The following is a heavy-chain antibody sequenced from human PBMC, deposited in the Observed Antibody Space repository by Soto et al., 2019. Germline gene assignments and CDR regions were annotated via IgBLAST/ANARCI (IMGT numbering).Heavy chain of an antibody. CDR3: ARDVVVVPAAIRGSNYYYGTDV. V-gene: IGHV4-30-4*01. Sequence: PSETLSLTCTVSGGSISSGDYYWSWIRQPPGKGLEWIGYIYYSGSTYYNPSLKSRVTISVDTSKNQFSLKLSSVTAADTAVYYCARDVVVVPAAIRGSNYYYGTDVWGQGTTVTVSS. J-gene: IGHJ6*02. CDR2: IYYSGST. CDR1: GGSISSGDYY. D-gene: IGHD2-2*02.